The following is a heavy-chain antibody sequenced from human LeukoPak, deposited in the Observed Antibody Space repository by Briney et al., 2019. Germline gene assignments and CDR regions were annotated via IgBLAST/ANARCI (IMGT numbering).Heavy chain of an antibody. J-gene: IGHJ6*03. D-gene: IGHD6-6*01. CDR3: ATPSIAARYYYYYYMDV. V-gene: IGHV1-69*05. CDR2: IIPIFGTA. CDR1: GGTLSSYA. Sequence: GSSVKVSCKASGGTLSSYAISWVRQAPGQGLEWMGGIIPIFGTANYAQKFQGRVTITTDESTSTAYMELSSLRSEDTAVYYCATPSIAARYYYYYYMDVWGKGTTVTVSS.